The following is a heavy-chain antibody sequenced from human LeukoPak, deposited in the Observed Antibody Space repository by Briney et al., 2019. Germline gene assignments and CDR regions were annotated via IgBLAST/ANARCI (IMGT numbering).Heavy chain of an antibody. CDR2: ISSSSSYI. CDR3: AREVSPYCSGGSCYYYYYMDV. V-gene: IGHV3-21*01. J-gene: IGHJ6*03. Sequence: GGSLRLSCAASGFTFSSYSMNWVRQAPGKGLGWVSSISSSSSYIYYADSVKGRFTISRDNAKNSLYLQMNSLRAEDTAVYYCAREVSPYCSGGSCYYYYYMDVWGKGTTVTISS. D-gene: IGHD2-15*01. CDR1: GFTFSSYS.